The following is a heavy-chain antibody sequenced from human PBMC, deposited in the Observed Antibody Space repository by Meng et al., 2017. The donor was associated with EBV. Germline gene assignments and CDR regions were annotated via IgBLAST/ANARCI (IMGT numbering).Heavy chain of an antibody. CDR2: IYWDDAK. Sequence: QHPLKEAGATLVKPTQTLLLTCTVSGISLTTSGVGVGWIRQPTGKALEWLAVIYWDDAKRYSPSLKNRLTITKDTSKNQVVLTMTNMDPVDTATYFCAHSKYNSDSGGYWVYFDDWGQGTLVTVSS. CDR3: AHSKYNSDSGGYWVYFDD. D-gene: IGHD3-10*01. CDR1: GISLTTSGVG. J-gene: IGHJ4*02. V-gene: IGHV2-5*02.